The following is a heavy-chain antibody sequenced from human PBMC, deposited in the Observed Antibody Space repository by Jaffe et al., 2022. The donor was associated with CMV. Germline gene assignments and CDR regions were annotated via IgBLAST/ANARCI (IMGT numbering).Heavy chain of an antibody. J-gene: IGHJ6*02. CDR3: ARQTTYYYDSSGYYYYYGMDV. V-gene: IGHV3-23*01. Sequence: EVQLLESGGGLVQPGGSLRLSCAASGFTFSSYAMSWVRQAPGKGLEWVSAISGSGGSTYYADSVKGRFTISRDNSKNTLYLQMNSLRAEDTAVYYCARQTTYYYDSSGYYYYYGMDVWGQGTTVTVSS. CDR2: ISGSGGST. CDR1: GFTFSSYA. D-gene: IGHD3-22*01.